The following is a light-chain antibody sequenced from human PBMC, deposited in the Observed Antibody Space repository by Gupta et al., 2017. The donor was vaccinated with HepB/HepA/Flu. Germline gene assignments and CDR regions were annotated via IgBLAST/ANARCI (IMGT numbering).Light chain of an antibody. Sequence: SALPQHPPAAGPAAQPVTLSCTGTSSDVGAYNYVSWYQQHPGKAPKLMIYEVSKRPSGVPDRFSGSKSGNTASLTISGLQAEDEADYYCCSYAGSNNWVFGGGTKLTVL. CDR3: CSYAGSNNWV. CDR1: SSDVGAYNY. V-gene: IGLV2-8*01. J-gene: IGLJ3*02. CDR2: EVS.